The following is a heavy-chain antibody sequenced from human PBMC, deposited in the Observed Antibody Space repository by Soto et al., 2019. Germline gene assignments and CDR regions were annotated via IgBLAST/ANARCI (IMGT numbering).Heavy chain of an antibody. CDR2: IIPIFGTA. J-gene: IGHJ6*02. CDR1: GGTFSSYA. V-gene: IGHV1-69*01. Sequence: QVQLVQSGAEVKKPGSSVKVSCKASGGTFSSYAISWVRQAPGQGLEWMGGIIPIFGTANYAQKFQGRVTITADESTSTAYMELSSLRSEDTAVYYCASPPRGCSSTSCYIDYHYGMDVWGQGTTVTVSS. D-gene: IGHD2-2*02. CDR3: ASPPRGCSSTSCYIDYHYGMDV.